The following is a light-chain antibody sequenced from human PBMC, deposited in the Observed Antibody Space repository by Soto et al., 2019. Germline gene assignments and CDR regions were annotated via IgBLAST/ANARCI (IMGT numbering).Light chain of an antibody. CDR1: QSVSSN. CDR2: GAS. Sequence: EIVMTQSPATLSVSPGERATLSCRASQSVSSNLAWYQQKPGQAPRLLIHGASTRATGIPARFSGSGSGTELTLTISSLQSEDCAIYYCQQYHTWPITFGGGTKVDIK. V-gene: IGKV3-15*01. CDR3: QQYHTWPIT. J-gene: IGKJ4*01.